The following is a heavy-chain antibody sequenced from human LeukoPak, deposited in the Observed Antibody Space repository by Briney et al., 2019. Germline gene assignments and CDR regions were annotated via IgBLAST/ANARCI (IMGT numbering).Heavy chain of an antibody. Sequence: GASVKVSCKASGYTFTSYDINWVRQATGQGLEWMGWRNPNSGNTGYAQKFQGRVTMTRNTSISTAYMELSSLRSEDTAVYYCARSLPRILVVIAAGYYYGLDVWGQGTTVTVSS. CDR1: GYTFTSYD. J-gene: IGHJ6*02. V-gene: IGHV1-8*01. CDR2: RNPNSGNT. D-gene: IGHD2-21*01. CDR3: ARSLPRILVVIAAGYYYGLDV.